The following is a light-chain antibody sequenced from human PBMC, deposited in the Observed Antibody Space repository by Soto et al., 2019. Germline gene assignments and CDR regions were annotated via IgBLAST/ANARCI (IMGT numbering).Light chain of an antibody. CDR1: SSDVGAYNS. CDR2: QVS. Sequence: QSALTQPPSASGSPGQSVAISCAGTSSDVGAYNSVSWYQQHPGKAPKLIIYQVSNRPSGVPDRFSGSKSGNTASLTVSGLQAEDEADYYCSSFSGSNTIYVFGTGTKVTVL. V-gene: IGLV2-8*01. J-gene: IGLJ1*01. CDR3: SSFSGSNTIYV.